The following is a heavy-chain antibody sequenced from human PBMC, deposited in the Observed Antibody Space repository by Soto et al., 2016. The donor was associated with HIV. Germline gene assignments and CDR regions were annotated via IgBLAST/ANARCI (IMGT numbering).Heavy chain of an antibody. D-gene: IGHD3-3*01. CDR3: ARQVEMATIFSLGISIL. V-gene: IGHV4-39*01. CDR1: GGSISSENYY. Sequence: QLQVHESGPGLVKPSETLSLTCTVSGGSISSENYYWGWIRQSPGKALEWIGSIHYSGSTHYNPSLKSRVTTSVDTSKNQFSLNLNSVTXXDTAVYYCARQVEMATIFSLGISILWGLAVPVTVSS. J-gene: IGHJ2*01. CDR2: IHYSGST.